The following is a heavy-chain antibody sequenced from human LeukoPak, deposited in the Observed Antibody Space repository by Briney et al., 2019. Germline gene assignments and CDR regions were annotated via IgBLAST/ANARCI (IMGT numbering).Heavy chain of an antibody. Sequence: ASVKVSCKASGYTFTSYYMHWVRQAPGQGLEWMGIINPSGGSTSYAQKFQGRVTMTRDTSTSTVYMELSSLRSEDTAVYYCARDEGSMIVGENWFDPWGQGTLVTVSS. J-gene: IGHJ5*02. D-gene: IGHD3-22*01. V-gene: IGHV1-46*01. CDR3: ARDEGSMIVGENWFDP. CDR1: GYTFTSYY. CDR2: INPSGGST.